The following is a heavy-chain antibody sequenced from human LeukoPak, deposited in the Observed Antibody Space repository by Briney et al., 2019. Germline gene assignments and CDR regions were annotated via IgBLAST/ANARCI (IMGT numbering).Heavy chain of an antibody. CDR2: IYPDDSDT. CDR1: GYSFTSYW. Sequence: KTGESLKISCKGSGYSFTSYWIGWVRQTPGKGLEWMGIIYPDDSDTRYSPSFQGQVTISADKFISTACLQWSSLKASDTAMYYCVRDGYNRFNYYFDYWGQGTQVTVSS. J-gene: IGHJ4*02. CDR3: VRDGYNRFNYYFDY. D-gene: IGHD5-24*01. V-gene: IGHV5-51*01.